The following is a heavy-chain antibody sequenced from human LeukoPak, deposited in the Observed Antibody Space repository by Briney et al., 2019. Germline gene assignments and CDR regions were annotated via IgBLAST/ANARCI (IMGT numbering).Heavy chain of an antibody. CDR3: THSGDSYGSSRIDS. CDR2: IYWNDDK. J-gene: IGHJ4*02. Sequence: SGPTLVKPTQTLTLTCTFSGFSVSTSGMGVGWIRQPPGKALEWLALIYWNDDKRYSPSLKSRLTVTKDTSKNQVVLTMTNMDPVDTATYYCTHSGDSYGSSRIDSWGQGTLVTVSS. D-gene: IGHD3-10*01. CDR1: GFSVSTSGMG. V-gene: IGHV2-5*01.